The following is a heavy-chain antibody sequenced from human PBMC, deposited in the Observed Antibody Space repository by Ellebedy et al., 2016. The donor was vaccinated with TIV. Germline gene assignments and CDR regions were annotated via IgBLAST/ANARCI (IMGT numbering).Heavy chain of an antibody. J-gene: IGHJ1*01. V-gene: IGHV3-30*03. CDR3: ARGRGSSYDLPLQH. Sequence: GGSLRLSXAASGFTFRSYGMHWVRQAPGKGLGWVALISYDESNKYYADSVRGRFTISRDNSKNTLYLQMNSLRAEDTAVYYCARGRGSSYDLPLQHWGQGTLVTVSS. CDR2: ISYDESNK. D-gene: IGHD5-18*01. CDR1: GFTFRSYG.